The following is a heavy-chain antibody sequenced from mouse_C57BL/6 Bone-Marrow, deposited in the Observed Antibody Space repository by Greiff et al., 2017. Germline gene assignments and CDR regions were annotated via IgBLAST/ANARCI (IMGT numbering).Heavy chain of an antibody. J-gene: IGHJ3*01. V-gene: IGHV1-55*01. CDR2: IYPGSGST. Sequence: VQLQQPGAELVKPGASVKMSCKASGYTFTSYWITWVKQRPGQGLEWIGDIYPGSGSTNYNEKFKSKATLTVDTSSSTAYMQLSSLTSEDSAVYYCARHYYGYDAWFAYWGQGTLVTVSA. CDR3: ARHYYGYDAWFAY. D-gene: IGHD2-2*01. CDR1: GYTFTSYW.